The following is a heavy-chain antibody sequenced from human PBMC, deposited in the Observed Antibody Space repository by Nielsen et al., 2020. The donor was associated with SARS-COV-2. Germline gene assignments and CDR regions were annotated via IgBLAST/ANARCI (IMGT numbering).Heavy chain of an antibody. J-gene: IGHJ4*02. CDR2: ISSNSSYI. V-gene: IGHV3-21*01. D-gene: IGHD3-16*01. CDR3: ARGAFNY. CDR1: GFTFSSYS. Sequence: GESLKISCAASGFTFSSYSMNWVRQAPGKGLEWVSSISSNSSYIYYADSVKGRFTISRDNAKNSLYLQMNSLRAEDTAVYYCARGAFNYWGQGTLVTVSS.